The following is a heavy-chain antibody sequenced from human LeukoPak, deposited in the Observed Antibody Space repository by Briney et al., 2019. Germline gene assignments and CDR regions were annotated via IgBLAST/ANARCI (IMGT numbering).Heavy chain of an antibody. CDR1: GFTFSSYA. CDR3: AKGTPYDSSGYPFDY. Sequence: GGSLRLSCAASGFTFSSYAMSWVRQAPGKGLEWVSAISGSGGSTYYADSVKGRFTISRDSSKNTLYLQMNSLRAEDTAVYYCAKGTPYDSSGYPFDYWGQGTLVTVSS. CDR2: ISGSGGST. J-gene: IGHJ4*02. D-gene: IGHD3-22*01. V-gene: IGHV3-23*01.